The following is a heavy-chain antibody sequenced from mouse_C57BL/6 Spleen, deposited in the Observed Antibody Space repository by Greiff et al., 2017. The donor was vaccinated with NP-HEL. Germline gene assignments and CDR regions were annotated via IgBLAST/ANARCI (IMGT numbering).Heavy chain of an antibody. Sequence: EVQRVESGGDLVKPGGSLKLSCAASGFTFSSYGMSWVRQTPDKRLAWVATISSGGSYTYYPDSVKGRFTISRDNAKNTLYLQMSSLKSEDTAMYYCARHDPPLIYAMDYWGQGTSVTVSS. CDR1: GFTFSSYG. CDR3: ARHDPPLIYAMDY. CDR2: ISSGGSYT. J-gene: IGHJ4*01. V-gene: IGHV5-6*01. D-gene: IGHD6-1*01.